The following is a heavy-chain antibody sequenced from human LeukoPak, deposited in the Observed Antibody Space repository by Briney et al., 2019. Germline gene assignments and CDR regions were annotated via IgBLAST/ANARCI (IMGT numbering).Heavy chain of an antibody. CDR1: GFNFSSYW. V-gene: IGHV3-7*01. CDR3: AREAGGMYAFDI. Sequence: GGSLRLSCAASGFNFSSYWMSWVRQAPGKGLAWVANIKHDGSEKHYVESVKGRFTISRDNAKNSLYLQMNSLRAEDTAVYYCAREAGGMYAFDIWGQGTMVTVSS. CDR2: IKHDGSEK. J-gene: IGHJ3*02. D-gene: IGHD3-16*01.